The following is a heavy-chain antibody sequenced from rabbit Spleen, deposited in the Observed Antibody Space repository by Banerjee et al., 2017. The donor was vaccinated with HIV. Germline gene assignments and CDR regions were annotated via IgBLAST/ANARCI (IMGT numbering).Heavy chain of an antibody. CDR3: ARDGSARGADLDL. D-gene: IGHD4-1*01. CDR2: IDAGSSGFT. V-gene: IGHV1S40*01. Sequence: QSLEESGGDLVKPGASLTLTCTASGFSFSGSYYICWVRQAPGKGLEWIACIDAGSSGFTYFATWAKGRFTISKASSTTVTLQLNSLTAADTATYFCARDGSARGADLDLWGPGTLVTVS. CDR1: GFSFSGSYY. J-gene: IGHJ4*01.